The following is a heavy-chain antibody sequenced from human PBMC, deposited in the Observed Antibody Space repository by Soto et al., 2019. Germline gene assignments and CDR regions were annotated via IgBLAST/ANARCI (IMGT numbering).Heavy chain of an antibody. CDR3: AQIATGTTWFDP. CDR1: GFSLSTSGMC. V-gene: IGHV2-70*11. CDR2: IDWDDDK. Sequence: VSGPTLVNPTQTLTLTCTFSGFSLSTSGMCVAWIRQPPGKALEWLARIDWDDDKYYSTSLRTRLTISKDTSKNQVVLTMTNMDPVDTATYYCAQIATGTTWFDPWGQGTLVTVSS. D-gene: IGHD1-1*01. J-gene: IGHJ5*02.